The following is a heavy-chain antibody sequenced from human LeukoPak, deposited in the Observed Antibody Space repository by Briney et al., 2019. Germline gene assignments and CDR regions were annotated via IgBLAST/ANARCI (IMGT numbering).Heavy chain of an antibody. J-gene: IGHJ4*02. CDR2: INWNGGST. Sequence: GGSLRLSCAASGFTFDDYGMSWVRQAPGKGLEWVTGINWNGGSTGYADSVKGRCTISRDNAKNSLYLHMNSLRAEDTALYYCAREVQGYYYFDYWGQGTLVTVSS. D-gene: IGHD1-26*01. CDR3: AREVQGYYYFDY. V-gene: IGHV3-20*04. CDR1: GFTFDDYG.